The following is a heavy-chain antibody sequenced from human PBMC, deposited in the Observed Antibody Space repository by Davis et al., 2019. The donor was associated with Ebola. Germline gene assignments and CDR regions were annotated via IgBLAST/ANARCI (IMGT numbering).Heavy chain of an antibody. CDR1: GYTFTGYY. J-gene: IGHJ6*02. V-gene: IGHV1-2*04. CDR2: INPNSGGT. CDR3: ARQHLGHCSSTSCYGGYYYGMDV. Sequence: ASVKVSCKASGYTFTGYYMHWVRQAPGQGLEWMGWINPNSGGTNYAQKFQGWVTMTRATSISTAYMELSRLRSDDTAVYYCARQHLGHCSSTSCYGGYYYGMDVWGQGTTVTVSS. D-gene: IGHD2-2*01.